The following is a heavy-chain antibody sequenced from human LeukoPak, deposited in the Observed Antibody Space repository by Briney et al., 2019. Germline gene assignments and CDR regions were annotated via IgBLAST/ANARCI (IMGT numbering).Heavy chain of an antibody. D-gene: IGHD5-12*01. CDR2: IYYRGTT. Sequence: SETLSLTCTVSGDSIDSYCWSWIRQPPGKGLEWIGYIYYRGTTSYNPFLKSRVTISVDTSKNQFSLKLNSVTAADTAVYYCARLPRYGGYDHFDYWGQGILVIVSS. CDR1: GDSIDSYC. V-gene: IGHV4-59*12. J-gene: IGHJ4*02. CDR3: ARLPRYGGYDHFDY.